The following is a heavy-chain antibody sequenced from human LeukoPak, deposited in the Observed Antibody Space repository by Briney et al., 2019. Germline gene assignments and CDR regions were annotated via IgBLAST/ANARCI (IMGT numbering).Heavy chain of an antibody. Sequence: GASVKVSCKASGYTFTSYGISWVRQAPGQGLEWMGWISAYNGNTNYAQKLQGRVTMTTDTSTSTAYMELRSLRSDDTAVYYCARSVDTAMVTSSAFDYWGQGTLVTVSS. V-gene: IGHV1-18*01. CDR3: ARSVDTAMVTSSAFDY. D-gene: IGHD5-18*01. J-gene: IGHJ4*02. CDR2: ISAYNGNT. CDR1: GYTFTSYG.